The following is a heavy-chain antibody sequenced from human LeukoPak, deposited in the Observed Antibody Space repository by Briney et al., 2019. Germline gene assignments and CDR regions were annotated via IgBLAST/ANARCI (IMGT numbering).Heavy chain of an antibody. D-gene: IGHD3-3*01. CDR3: AKGARRTKRFLEWLLTYYFDY. CDR1: GFTFRTSA. CDR2: IRAGVDTT. Sequence: GGSLRLSCAASGFTFRTSAVSWVRQAPGKGLEWVSDIRAGVDTTYYADSVRGRFIISRDNSKNTLYLQMNSLRVEDTAVYFCAKGARRTKRFLEWLLTYYFDYWGQGTLVTVSS. J-gene: IGHJ4*02. V-gene: IGHV3-23*01.